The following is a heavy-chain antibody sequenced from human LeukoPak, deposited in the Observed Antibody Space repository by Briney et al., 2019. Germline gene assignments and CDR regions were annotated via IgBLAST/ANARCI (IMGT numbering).Heavy chain of an antibody. V-gene: IGHV3-74*01. J-gene: IGHJ4*02. CDR3: ARLSRDHGAVFDY. CDR2: INSDGSST. CDR1: GFTFSSYW. Sequence: PGGSLRLSCAASGFTFSSYWMHWVRQAPGTGLVWVSRINSDGSSTSYADSVKGRFTISRDNAKNTLYLQMNSLRAEDTAVYYCARLSRDHGAVFDYWGQGTLVTVSS. D-gene: IGHD4-17*01.